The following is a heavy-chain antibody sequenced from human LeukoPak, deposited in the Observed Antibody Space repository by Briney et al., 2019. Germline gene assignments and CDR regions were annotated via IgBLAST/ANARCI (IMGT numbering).Heavy chain of an antibody. D-gene: IGHD6-19*01. V-gene: IGHV3-74*01. CDR3: AVFGAVAGPDFDY. Sequence: AGGSLRLSCAASGFTFSSYWMHWVRQAPGKGLVWVSRINSDGSSTSYADSVKGRFTISRDNAKNTLYLQMNSLRAEDTAVYYCAVFGAVAGPDFDYWGQGTLVTVSS. J-gene: IGHJ4*02. CDR1: GFTFSSYW. CDR2: INSDGSST.